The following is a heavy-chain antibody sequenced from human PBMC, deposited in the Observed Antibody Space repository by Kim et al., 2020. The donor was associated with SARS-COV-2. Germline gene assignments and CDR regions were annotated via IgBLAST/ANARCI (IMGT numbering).Heavy chain of an antibody. J-gene: IGHJ3*02. V-gene: IGHV5-51*01. D-gene: IGHD2-2*01. Sequence: SFQGQVTISADKSISTAYLQWSSLKASDTAMYYCARSPPYWSSLRNAFDIWGQGTMVTVSS. CDR3: ARSPPYWSSLRNAFDI.